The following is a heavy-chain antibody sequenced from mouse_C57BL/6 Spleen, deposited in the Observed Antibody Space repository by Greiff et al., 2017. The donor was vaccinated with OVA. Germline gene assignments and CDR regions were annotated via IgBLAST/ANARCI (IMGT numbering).Heavy chain of an antibody. V-gene: IGHV1-69*01. CDR2: IDPSDSYT. J-gene: IGHJ1*03. D-gene: IGHD4-1*01. CDR1: GYTFTSYW. Sequence: QVQLQQPGAELVMPGASVKLSCKASGYTFTSYWMHWVKQRPGQGLEWIGEIDPSDSYTNYNQKFKGKSTLTVDKSSSTAYMQLSSLTSEDSAVYYCARRGSGRRRDWYFDVWGTGTTVTVSS. CDR3: ARRGSGRRRDWYFDV.